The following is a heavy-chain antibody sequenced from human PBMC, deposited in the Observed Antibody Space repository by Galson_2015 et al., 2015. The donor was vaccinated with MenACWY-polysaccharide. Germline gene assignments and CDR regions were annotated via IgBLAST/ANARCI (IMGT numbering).Heavy chain of an antibody. Sequence: SLGLSCAASGFTFSNFWMSWVRQAPGKELEWVASIKQDGSEKYLVDSVKGRFTISRDNAENSLFLQMNSLRAEDTAVYYCARERWVRGVSFDQWGQGTLVTVSS. V-gene: IGHV3-7*01. CDR1: GFTFSNFW. CDR3: ARERWVRGVSFDQ. J-gene: IGHJ4*02. CDR2: IKQDGSEK. D-gene: IGHD3-10*01.